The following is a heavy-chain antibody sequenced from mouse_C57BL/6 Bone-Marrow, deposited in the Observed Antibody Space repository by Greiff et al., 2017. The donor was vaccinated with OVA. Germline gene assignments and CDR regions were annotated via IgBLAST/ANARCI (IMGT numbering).Heavy chain of an antibody. V-gene: IGHV10-1*01. CDR3: VRSTIVTQYYAMDY. CDR1: GFSFNTYA. J-gene: IGHJ4*01. Sequence: EVQRVEPGGGLVKPQGSLKLSCAASGFSFNTYAMNWVRQAPGKGLEWVARIRRKSNNYATYYADSEKDRFTISRDESESMLYLQMNNLKTEDTAMYYCVRSTIVTQYYAMDYWGQGTTVTVSS. D-gene: IGHD2-5*01. CDR2: IRRKSNNYAT.